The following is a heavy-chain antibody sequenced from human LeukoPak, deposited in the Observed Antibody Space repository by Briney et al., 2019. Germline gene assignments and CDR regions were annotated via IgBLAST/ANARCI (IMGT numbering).Heavy chain of an antibody. CDR1: GFTFSDYY. V-gene: IGHV3-11*04. CDR2: ISSSGSTI. Sequence: WGSLRLSCAASGFTFSDYYMSWIRQAPGKGLEWVPYISSSGSTIYYADSVKGRFTISRYNAKNSLYLQMNSLRAEDTAVYYCARVGSHVGSGSYPGLYYWGQGTLVTVSS. CDR3: ARVGSHVGSGSYPGLYY. D-gene: IGHD3-10*01. J-gene: IGHJ4*02.